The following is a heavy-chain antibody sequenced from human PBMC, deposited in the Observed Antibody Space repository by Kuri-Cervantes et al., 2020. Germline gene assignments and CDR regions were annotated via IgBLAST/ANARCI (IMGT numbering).Heavy chain of an antibody. J-gene: IGHJ4*02. V-gene: IGHV4-4*02. CDR1: GGSISSTNW. CDR2: IYHSGST. CDR3: ARYLWFGETYYFDY. Sequence: SETLSLTCTVSGGSISSTNWWNWVRQPPGKGLEWIGEIYHSGSTNYNPSLESRVTISVDKSKNQFSLKLSSVTAADTAVYYCARYLWFGETYYFDYWGQGTLVTVSS. D-gene: IGHD3-10*01.